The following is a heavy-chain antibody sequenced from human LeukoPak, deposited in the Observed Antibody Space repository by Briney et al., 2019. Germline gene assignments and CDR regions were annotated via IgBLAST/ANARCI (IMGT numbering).Heavy chain of an antibody. V-gene: IGHV4-31*03. CDR2: IYCSGST. Sequence: SETLSLTCTVSGGSISSGGYYWSWIRQHPGKGLEWIGYIYCSGSTYYNPSLKSRVTISVDTSKNQFSLKLSSVTAADTAVYYCARSARPQNWFDPWGQGTLVTVSS. CDR1: GGSISSGGYY. CDR3: ARSARPQNWFDP. J-gene: IGHJ5*02.